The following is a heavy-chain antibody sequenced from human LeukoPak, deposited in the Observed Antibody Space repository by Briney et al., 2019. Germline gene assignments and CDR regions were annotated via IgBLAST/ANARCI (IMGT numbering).Heavy chain of an antibody. Sequence: GGSLRLSCAASGFSFSSYWMSWVRQAPGKGLEWVANIKQDGSEKYYVDSVKGRFTISRDNAKNSLYLQMNSLRAEDTAVYYCARMVDYYGSIYDYWGQGTLVTVSS. CDR2: IKQDGSEK. CDR3: ARMVDYYGSIYDY. V-gene: IGHV3-7*01. J-gene: IGHJ4*02. D-gene: IGHD3-10*01. CDR1: GFSFSSYW.